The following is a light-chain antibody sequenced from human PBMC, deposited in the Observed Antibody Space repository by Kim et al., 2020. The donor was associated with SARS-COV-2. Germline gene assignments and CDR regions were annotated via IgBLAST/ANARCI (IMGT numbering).Light chain of an antibody. CDR1: QSVSDH. CDR2: GAS. Sequence: SLGESATLSCRASQSVSDHLAWYQQKPGQAPRLLIYGASTRATGIPARFSGSGSGTEFTLTISSLQSEDSAVYYCQQYDDWPPWTFGQGTKVDIK. V-gene: IGKV3-15*01. CDR3: QQYDDWPPWT. J-gene: IGKJ1*01.